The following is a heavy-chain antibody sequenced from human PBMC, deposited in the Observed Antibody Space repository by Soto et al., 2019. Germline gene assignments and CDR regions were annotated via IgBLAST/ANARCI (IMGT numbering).Heavy chain of an antibody. CDR1: GVSFASFA. V-gene: IGHV3-23*04. D-gene: IGHD3-3*01. Sequence: DVRLAESGGGLVQPGGSLRLSCTTSGVSFASFAMTWVRQAPGKGLEWVATIRGSDGKTYYADSLKGRFSISRDTSRNTLYLQMNSLRADDTAIYYCAKWSYLDYRGQGTRVTGS. J-gene: IGHJ4*02. CDR3: AKWSYLDY. CDR2: IRGSDGKT.